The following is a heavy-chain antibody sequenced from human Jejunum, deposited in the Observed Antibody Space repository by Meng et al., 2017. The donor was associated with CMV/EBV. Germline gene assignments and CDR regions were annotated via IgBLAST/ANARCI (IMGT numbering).Heavy chain of an antibody. V-gene: IGHV1-69*12. CDR2: IVPIFSTT. CDR1: VDIFDNYG. Sequence: VRLVQSGAKLKDAGSSGKVSFKDFVDIFDNYGVHWVRQAPGQGLEWMGGIVPIFSTTNYAQKFQGRVTISADESTLTAYMELSSLTSEDTAVYYCVRPLVWNGGQGTLVTVSS. J-gene: IGHJ1*01. D-gene: IGHD1-1*01. CDR3: VRPLVWN.